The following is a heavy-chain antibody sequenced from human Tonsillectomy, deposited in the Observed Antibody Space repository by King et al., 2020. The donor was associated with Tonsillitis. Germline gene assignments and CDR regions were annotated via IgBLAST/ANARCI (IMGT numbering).Heavy chain of an antibody. CDR1: GFTFNNYA. J-gene: IGHJ2*01. CDR2: ISNGGGTS. D-gene: IGHD2-21*01. CDR3: AKDLEDGDYGFSRYFDL. V-gene: IGHV3-23*04. Sequence: VQLVQSGGGLVQPVGSLRLACAASGFTFNNYAMSWVRQAPGKGLEWVSGISNGGGTSYYADSVKGRFTISRDKSKNTLYLQMNSLRAEDTAVYYCAKDLEDGDYGFSRYFDLWGRGTLVTVSS.